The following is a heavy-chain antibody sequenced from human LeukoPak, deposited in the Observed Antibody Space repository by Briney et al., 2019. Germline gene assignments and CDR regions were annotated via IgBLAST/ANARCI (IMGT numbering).Heavy chain of an antibody. CDR2: ISSSSSYI. CDR1: GFTFSSYS. CDR3: ARDPANSSSWPLDY. Sequence: GGSLRLSCAASGFTFSSYSMNCVRQAPGKGLEWVSSISSSSSYIYYADSVKGRFTISRDNDKNSLYLQMNSLRAEDTAVYYCARDPANSSSWPLDYWGQGTLVTVSS. J-gene: IGHJ4*02. V-gene: IGHV3-21*01. D-gene: IGHD6-13*01.